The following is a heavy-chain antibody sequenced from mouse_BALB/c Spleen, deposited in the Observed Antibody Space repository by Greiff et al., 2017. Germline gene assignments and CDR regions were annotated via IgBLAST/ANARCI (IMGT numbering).Heavy chain of an antibody. V-gene: IGHV5-6-5*01. D-gene: IGHD2-2*01. CDR3: ARGHYGYDEHYYFDY. CDR1: GFTFSSYA. J-gene: IGHJ2*01. CDR2: ISSGGST. Sequence: DVKLVESGGGLVKPGGSLKLSCAASGFTFSSYAMSWVRQTPEKRLEWVASISSGGSTYYPDSVMGRFTISRDNARNILYLQMSSLRSEDTAMYYCARGHYGYDEHYYFDYWGQGTTLTVSS.